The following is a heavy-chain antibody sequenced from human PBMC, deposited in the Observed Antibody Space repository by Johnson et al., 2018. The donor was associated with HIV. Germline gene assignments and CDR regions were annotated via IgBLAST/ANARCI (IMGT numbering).Heavy chain of an antibody. J-gene: IGHJ3*02. Sequence: VQLVEYGGGVVQPGGSLRLSCAASGFTFSSYAMSWVRQAPGKGLEWVSAISGSGGSTYYADSVKGRFTISRDNAKNSLYLQMNSLRAEDTAVYYCARDYGDDEVPDAFDIWGQGTMVTVSS. CDR2: ISGSGGST. CDR3: ARDYGDDEVPDAFDI. CDR1: GFTFSSYA. D-gene: IGHD4-17*01. V-gene: IGHV3-23*04.